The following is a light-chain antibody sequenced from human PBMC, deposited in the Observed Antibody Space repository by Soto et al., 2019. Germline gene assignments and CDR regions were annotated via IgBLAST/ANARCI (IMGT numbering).Light chain of an antibody. CDR1: SSNIGAGYD. Sequence: QLVLTQPPSVSGAPGQRVTISCTGSSSNIGAGYDVHWYQQLPGTAPKLLIYDNSNRPSGVPDRFSGSKSGTSASLAITGLQAEDEADYYCQSYDNSLGAWVFGGGTKLTVL. J-gene: IGLJ3*02. CDR3: QSYDNSLGAWV. CDR2: DNS. V-gene: IGLV1-40*01.